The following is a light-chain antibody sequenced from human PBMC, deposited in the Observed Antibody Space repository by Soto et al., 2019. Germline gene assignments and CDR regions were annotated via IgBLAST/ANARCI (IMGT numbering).Light chain of an antibody. CDR2: YDN. CDR1: NIGSKS. CDR3: QVWDSSSDHVV. J-gene: IGLJ2*01. V-gene: IGLV3-21*04. Sequence: SYELTQPPSVSVAPGKTARITCGGNNIGSKSVHWYQQKPGQAPVLVIYYDNDRPSGIPERFSCSNSGNTATLTISRVEAGDEADYYCQVWDSSSDHVVFGGGTKVTVL.